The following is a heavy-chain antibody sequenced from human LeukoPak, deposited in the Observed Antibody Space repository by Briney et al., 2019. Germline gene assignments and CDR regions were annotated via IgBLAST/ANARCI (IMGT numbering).Heavy chain of an antibody. CDR1: GFTFSSYA. Sequence: PGGSLRLSCAASGFTFSSYAMSWVRQAPGKGLEWVSAISGSGGSTYHADSVKGRFTISRDNSKNTLYLQMNSLRAEDTAVYYCVRGYYYDSSGYYFDFDYWGQGTLVTVSS. J-gene: IGHJ4*02. CDR3: VRGYYYDSSGYYFDFDY. CDR2: ISGSGGST. V-gene: IGHV3-23*01. D-gene: IGHD3-22*01.